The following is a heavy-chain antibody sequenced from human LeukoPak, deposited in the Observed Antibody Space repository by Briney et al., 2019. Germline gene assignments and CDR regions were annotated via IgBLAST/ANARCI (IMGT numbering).Heavy chain of an antibody. Sequence: GASVKVSCKASGYTFTSYYMHWVRQAPGQGLEWMGLINPSGGSTSYAQKFQGRVTMTRDTSTSTVYMELSSLRSEDTAVYYCARQDRYYDSSGYYLDYWGQGTLVTVSS. J-gene: IGHJ4*02. V-gene: IGHV1-46*01. CDR1: GYTFTSYY. D-gene: IGHD3-22*01. CDR3: ARQDRYYDSSGYYLDY. CDR2: INPSGGST.